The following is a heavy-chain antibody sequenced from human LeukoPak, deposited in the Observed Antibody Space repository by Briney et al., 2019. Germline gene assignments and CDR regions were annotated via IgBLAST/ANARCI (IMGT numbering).Heavy chain of an antibody. V-gene: IGHV4-59*01. CDR1: GGSISSYY. Sequence: SETLSLTCTVSGGSISSYYWSWIRQPPGKGLEWIGYIYYSGSTNYNPSLKSRVTISVDTSKNQFSLKLSSVTAANTAVYYCARFDDYGDSWGQGTLVTVSS. D-gene: IGHD3-10*01. CDR3: ARFDDYGDS. J-gene: IGHJ4*02. CDR2: IYYSGST.